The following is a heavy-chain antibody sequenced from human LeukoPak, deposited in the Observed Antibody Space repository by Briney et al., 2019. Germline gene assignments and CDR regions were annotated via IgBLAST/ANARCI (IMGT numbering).Heavy chain of an antibody. CDR2: IGGGGGST. J-gene: IGHJ5*02. CDR1: GFTLSHYA. CDR3: TSTQWRNYDFT. D-gene: IGHD3-3*01. Sequence: QPGGSLRLSCSMSGFTLSHYAMSGVRQAPGKGLEWVSTIGGGGGSTDYTDSVKGRFTISRDNSKNTLYLQMNSLGAEDTAVYYCTSTQWRNYDFTWGQGTLVTVSS. V-gene: IGHV3-23*01.